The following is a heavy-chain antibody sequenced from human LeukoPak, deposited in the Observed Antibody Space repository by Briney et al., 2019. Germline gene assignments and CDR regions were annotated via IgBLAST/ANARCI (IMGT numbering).Heavy chain of an antibody. V-gene: IGHV1-18*01. J-gene: IGHJ4*02. CDR2: ISAYNGNT. D-gene: IGHD6-19*01. CDR3: AVIAVAGKESDY. Sequence: ASVKVSCKASGYTFTSYGISWVRQAPGQGLEWMGWISAYNGNTNYAQKLQGRVTMTTDTSTSTAYMELRSLRSDDAAVYYCAVIAVAGKESDYWGQGTLVTVSS. CDR1: GYTFTSYG.